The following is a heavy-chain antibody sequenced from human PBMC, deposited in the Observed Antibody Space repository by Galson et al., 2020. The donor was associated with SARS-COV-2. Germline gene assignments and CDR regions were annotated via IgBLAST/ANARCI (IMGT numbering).Heavy chain of an antibody. V-gene: IGHV3-64D*06. Sequence: SCSASGFIFSDYAMHWVRQAPGKGLEYVSAISSNGETSFYADSLKGRFTMYRDNSKNMFYLQMTALRLEDTASYFCLSYSSTRQNHWGQGTLVTVSS. D-gene: IGHD2-2*01. CDR3: LSYSSTRQNH. CDR1: GFIFSDYA. J-gene: IGHJ5*02. CDR2: ISSNGETS.